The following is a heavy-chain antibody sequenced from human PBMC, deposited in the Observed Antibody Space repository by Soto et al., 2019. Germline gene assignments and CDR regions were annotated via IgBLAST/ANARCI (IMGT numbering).Heavy chain of an antibody. CDR3: ARDREGSGSY. CDR1: GGSISSYY. J-gene: IGHJ4*02. D-gene: IGHD6-19*01. V-gene: IGHV4-59*01. Sequence: SETLSLTCTVSGGSISSYYWSWIRQPPGKGLEWIGYIYYSGSTNYNPSLKSRVTISVDTSENQFSLKLSSVTAADTAVYYCARDREGSGSYWSQGTLVTVSS. CDR2: IYYSGST.